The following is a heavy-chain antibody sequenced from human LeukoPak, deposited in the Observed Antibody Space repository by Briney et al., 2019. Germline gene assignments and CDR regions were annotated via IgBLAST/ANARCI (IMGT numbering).Heavy chain of an antibody. CDR3: ARLDGAAAKGTLDY. D-gene: IGHD2-2*01. V-gene: IGHV4-30-4*08. Sequence: PSQTLSLTCTVSGGSISSGDYYWSWIRQPPGKGLEWIGYIYYSGSTYYNPSLKSRVTISVDTSKNQFSLKLSSVTAADTAVYYCARLDGAAAKGTLDYWGQGTPVTVSS. CDR1: GGSISSGDYY. CDR2: IYYSGST. J-gene: IGHJ4*02.